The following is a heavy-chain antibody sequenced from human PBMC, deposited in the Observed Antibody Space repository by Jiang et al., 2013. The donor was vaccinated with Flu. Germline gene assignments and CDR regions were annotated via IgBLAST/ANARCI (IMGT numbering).Heavy chain of an antibody. CDR3: ARDFSDYTVTTAFDI. J-gene: IGHJ3*02. CDR2: INTNTGNP. V-gene: IGHV7-4-1*01. Sequence: KVSCKASGYTFTSYAMNWVRQAPGQGLEWMGWINTNTGNPTYAQGFTGRFVFSLDTSVSTAYLQICSLKAEDTAVYYCARDFSDYTVTTAFDIWGQGTMVTVSS. D-gene: IGHD4-17*01. CDR1: GYTFTSYA.